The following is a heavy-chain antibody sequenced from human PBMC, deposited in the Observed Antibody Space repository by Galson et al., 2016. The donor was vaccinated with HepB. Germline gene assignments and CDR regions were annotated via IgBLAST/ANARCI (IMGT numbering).Heavy chain of an antibody. CDR2: IRSKAYGGTR. V-gene: IGHV3-49*04. CDR1: GFTFGDYA. CDR3: SRGYVSTVVTPGY. Sequence: SLRLSCATSGFTFGDYAMTWVRQAPGKGLEWVGFIRSKAYGGTREYAASVKGRFTISRDDFNSIAYLQMSSLQTEDTAVYYCSRGYVSTVVTPGYWGQGTLVTVFS. D-gene: IGHD4-23*01. J-gene: IGHJ4*02.